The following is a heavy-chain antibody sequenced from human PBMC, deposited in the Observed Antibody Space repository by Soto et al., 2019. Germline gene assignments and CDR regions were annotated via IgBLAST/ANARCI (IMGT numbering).Heavy chain of an antibody. J-gene: IGHJ4*01. CDR3: WILPGDFYYYNSDYDFHDV. D-gene: IGHD3-3*01. V-gene: IGHV3-53*01. CDR2: IYPDDNT. CDR1: GLTFVGSA. Sequence: PGGSLRLSCAASGLTFVGSAMSWFRQSPGKGLEWVSVIYPDDNTYYSEDVRDGFITSKDSYSNTVSLQMKNMLAEETAVYYCWILPGDFYYYNSDYDFHDVWGQGTMVTVSS.